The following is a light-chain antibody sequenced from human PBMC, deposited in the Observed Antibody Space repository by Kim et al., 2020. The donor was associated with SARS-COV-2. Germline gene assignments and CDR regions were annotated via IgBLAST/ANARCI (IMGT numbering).Light chain of an antibody. CDR1: SSDIGGYDH. J-gene: IGLJ3*02. Sequence: GHSITIPGTGTSSDIGGYDHVAWYQQRPGKAPKLMIYDVSNRPSGVSNRFSGSKSGNTASLTISGLQAEDEADYYCSSYTTSNTLVFGGGTQLTVL. CDR3: SSYTTSNTLV. CDR2: DVS. V-gene: IGLV2-14*03.